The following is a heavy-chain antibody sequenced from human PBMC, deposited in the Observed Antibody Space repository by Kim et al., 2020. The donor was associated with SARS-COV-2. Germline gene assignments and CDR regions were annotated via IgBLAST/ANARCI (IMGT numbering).Heavy chain of an antibody. CDR2: IIPIFGTA. CDR1: GGTFSSYA. D-gene: IGHD3-22*01. CDR3: ARDHNYYDSSGIDAFDI. Sequence: SVKVSCKASGGTFSSYAISWVRQAPGQGLEWMGGIIPIFGTANYAQKFQGRVTITADESTSTAYMELSSLRSEDTAVYYCARDHNYYDSSGIDAFDIWGQGTMVTVSS. V-gene: IGHV1-69*13. J-gene: IGHJ3*02.